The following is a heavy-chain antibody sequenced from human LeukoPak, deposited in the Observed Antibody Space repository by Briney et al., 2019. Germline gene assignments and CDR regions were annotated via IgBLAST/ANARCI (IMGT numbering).Heavy chain of an antibody. J-gene: IGHJ6*03. D-gene: IGHD3-10*01. CDR3: ARVEITMVRGVMGYYYYYYMDV. CDR1: GFTFSSYS. V-gene: IGHV3-48*01. CDR2: ISSSGSTI. Sequence: PGGSLRHSCAASGFTFSSYSMNWVRQAPGKGLEWVAYISSSGSTIYYADSVKGRFTISRDNAKNSLYLQMNSLRAEDTAVYYCARVEITMVRGVMGYYYYYYMDVWGKGTTATVSS.